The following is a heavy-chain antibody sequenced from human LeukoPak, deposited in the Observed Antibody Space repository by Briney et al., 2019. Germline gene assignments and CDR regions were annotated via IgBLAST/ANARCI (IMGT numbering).Heavy chain of an antibody. CDR1: GFTFSSYW. D-gene: IGHD2-21*02. CDR3: ARDRGHIVVVTANYYYYGMDV. CDR2: IKQDGSEK. V-gene: IGHV3-7*03. J-gene: IGHJ6*02. Sequence: GGSLTLSCAASGFTFSSYWMSWVRQAPGKGLEWVANIKQDGSEKYYVDSVKGRFTISRDNAKNSLYLQMNSLRAEDTAVYYCARDRGHIVVVTANYYYYGMDVWGQGTTVTVSS.